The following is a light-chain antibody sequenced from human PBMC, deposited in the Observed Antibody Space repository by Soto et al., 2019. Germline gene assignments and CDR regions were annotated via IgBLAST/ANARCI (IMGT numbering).Light chain of an antibody. J-gene: IGKJ2*01. V-gene: IGKV3-20*01. Sequence: EIVLTQSPGALSLSPGERATLSCRASQSVSNDYLAWYQQKPGQAPWLLIYGASSRATGIPDRFSGSGSGTDFTLTISRLEPEDFAVYYCQQYGSSLYTFGQGTKLEIK. CDR2: GAS. CDR3: QQYGSSLYT. CDR1: QSVSNDY.